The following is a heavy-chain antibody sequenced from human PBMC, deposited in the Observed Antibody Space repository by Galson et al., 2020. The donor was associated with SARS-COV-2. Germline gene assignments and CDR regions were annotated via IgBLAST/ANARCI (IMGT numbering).Heavy chain of an antibody. CDR3: ARDAADTAMVSFDY. Sequence: SCAASGFTFSSYAMHWVRQAPGKGLEWVAVISYDGSNKYYADSVKGRFTISRDNSKNTLYLQMNSLRAEDTAVYYCARDAADTAMVSFDYWGQGTLVTVSS. CDR2: ISYDGSNK. CDR1: GFTFSSYA. D-gene: IGHD5-18*01. V-gene: IGHV3-30*01. J-gene: IGHJ4*02.